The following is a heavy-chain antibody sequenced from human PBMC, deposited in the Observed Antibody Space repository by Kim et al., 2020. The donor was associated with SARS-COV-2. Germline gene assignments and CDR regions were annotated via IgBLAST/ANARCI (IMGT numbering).Heavy chain of an antibody. J-gene: IGHJ5*02. D-gene: IGHD3-3*01. Sequence: SETLSLTCTVSGGSISSGGYYWSWIRQHPGKGLEWIGYIYYSGSTYYNPSLKSRVTISVDTSKNQFSLKLSSVTAADTAVYYCARASRGAYTIFGVINWFDPGGQGNLVTVSA. CDR2: IYYSGST. V-gene: IGHV4-31*03. CDR1: GGSISSGGYY. CDR3: ARASRGAYTIFGVINWFDP.